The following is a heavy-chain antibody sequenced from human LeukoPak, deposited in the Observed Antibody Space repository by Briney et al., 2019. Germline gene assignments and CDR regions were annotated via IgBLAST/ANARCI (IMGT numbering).Heavy chain of an antibody. CDR2: IIPILGIA. Sequence: SVKVSCKASGGTFSSYAISWVRQAPGQGLEWMGRIIPILGIANYAQKFRGRVTITADKSTSTAYMELSSLRSEDTAVYYCASSYCSGGSCYLMYFDYWGQGTLVTVSS. CDR3: ASSYCSGGSCYLMYFDY. J-gene: IGHJ4*02. V-gene: IGHV1-69*04. CDR1: GGTFSSYA. D-gene: IGHD2-15*01.